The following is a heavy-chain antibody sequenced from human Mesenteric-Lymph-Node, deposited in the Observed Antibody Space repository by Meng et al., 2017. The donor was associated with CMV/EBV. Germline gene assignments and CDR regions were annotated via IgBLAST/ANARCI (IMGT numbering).Heavy chain of an antibody. CDR3: ARELAMAGRGWVDP. D-gene: IGHD3-10*01. J-gene: IGHJ5*02. V-gene: IGHV4-39*07. CDR1: GGSIRRDNYS. CDR2: MYYSGNT. Sequence: GSLRLSCPVPGGSIRRDNYSWGWIRQSPGKGLEWIGTMYYSGNTYYHPSLKSRLTMSVDTSKNQFSLKLTSVTAADKVGYRGARELAMAGRGWVDPWGQGTLVTVSS.